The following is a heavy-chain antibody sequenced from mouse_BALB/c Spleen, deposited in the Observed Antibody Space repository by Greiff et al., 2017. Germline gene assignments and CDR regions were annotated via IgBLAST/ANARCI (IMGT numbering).Heavy chain of an antibody. D-gene: IGHD2-3*01. J-gene: IGHJ4*01. CDR2: ISSGGST. CDR1: GFTFSSYA. CDR3: ASNDGLGAMDY. V-gene: IGHV5-6-5*01. Sequence: EVKLMESGGGLVKPGGSLKLSCAASGFTFSSYAMSWVRQTPEKRLEWVASISSGGSTYYPDSVKGRFTISRDNARNILYLQMSSLRSEDTAMYYCASNDGLGAMDYWGQGTSVTVSS.